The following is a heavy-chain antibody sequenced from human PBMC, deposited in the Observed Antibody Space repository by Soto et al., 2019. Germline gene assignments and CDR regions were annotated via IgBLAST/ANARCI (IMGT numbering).Heavy chain of an antibody. Sequence: ASVKVSCKASGYTFTSYAMHWVRQAPGQRLEWMGWINAGNGNAKYSQKFQVRVTITRDTSASTAYMELSSLRSEDTALYYCARGTYVVWSALSHYFDYWGQGTLVTASS. D-gene: IGHD3-3*01. J-gene: IGHJ4*02. V-gene: IGHV1-3*01. CDR1: GYTFTSYA. CDR2: INAGNGNA. CDR3: ARGTYVVWSALSHYFDY.